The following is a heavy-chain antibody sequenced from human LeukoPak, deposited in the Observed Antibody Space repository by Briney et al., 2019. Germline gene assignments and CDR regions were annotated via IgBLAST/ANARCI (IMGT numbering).Heavy chain of an antibody. CDR3: ARERYYYGSGSLVGEDV. D-gene: IGHD3-10*01. J-gene: IGHJ6*04. V-gene: IGHV4-59*01. CDR2: IYYSGSN. Sequence: SETLSLTCTVSGGSISSYYWSWIRQPPGKGLEWIGYIYYSGSNNNNPSLKSRVTISIDTSKNQFSLKLSSVTAADTAVYYCARERYYYGSGSLVGEDVWGKGTTVTVSS. CDR1: GGSISSYY.